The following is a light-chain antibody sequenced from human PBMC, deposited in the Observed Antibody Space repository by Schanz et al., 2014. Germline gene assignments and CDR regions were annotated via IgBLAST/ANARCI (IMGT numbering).Light chain of an antibody. J-gene: IGKJ1*01. CDR1: QSIRNW. CDR3: QQYNSYSEWT. Sequence: DMQMTQSPSTLSASVGDRVTITCRASQSIRNWLAWYQQKPGKAPKLLIYDASSLESGVPARFSGSGSGTEFTLTISSLQPDDFATYYCQQYNSYSEWTFGQGTKVEIK. CDR2: DAS. V-gene: IGKV1-5*01.